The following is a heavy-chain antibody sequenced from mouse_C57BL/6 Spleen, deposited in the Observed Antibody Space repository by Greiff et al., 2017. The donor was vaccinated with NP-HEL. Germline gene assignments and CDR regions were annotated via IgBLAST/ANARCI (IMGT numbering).Heavy chain of an antibody. Sequence: VQLKESGPGLVKPSQSLSLTCSVTGYSITSGYYWNWIRQFPGNKLEWMGYISYDGSNNYNPSLKNRISITRDTSKNQFFLKLNSVTTEDTATYYCAIDGYYGFAYWGQGTLVTVSA. CDR1: GYSITSGYY. J-gene: IGHJ3*01. CDR3: AIDGYYGFAY. V-gene: IGHV3-6*01. CDR2: ISYDGSN. D-gene: IGHD2-3*01.